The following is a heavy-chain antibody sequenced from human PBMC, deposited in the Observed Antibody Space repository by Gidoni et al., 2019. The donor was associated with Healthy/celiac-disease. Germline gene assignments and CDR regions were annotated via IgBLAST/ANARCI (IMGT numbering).Heavy chain of an antibody. V-gene: IGHV3-30*18. J-gene: IGHJ4*02. CDR1: GFTFSSYG. CDR3: AKDSGSSRFYYFDY. D-gene: IGHD1-26*01. CDR2: ISYDGSNK. Sequence: QVQLVESGGGVVQPGRSLRLSCAASGFTFSSYGMHWVRQAPGKGLEWVAVISYDGSNKYYADSVKGRFTISRDNSKNTLYLQMNSLRAEDTAVYYCAKDSGSSRFYYFDYWGQGTLVTVSS.